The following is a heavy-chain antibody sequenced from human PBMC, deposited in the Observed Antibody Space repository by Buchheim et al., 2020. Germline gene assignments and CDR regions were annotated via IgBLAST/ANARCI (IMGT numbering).Heavy chain of an antibody. CDR1: GFTFSSDA. Sequence: EVQLLESGGGLVQPGGSLSLSCAASGFTFSSDAMSWVRQAPGKGLEWGAAISGSGGSTYSADSVKGRFTISSENSKNTLYLQMNSLRAEDTAVYYCAKSRRPKRWLQFHIDYWGQGTL. CDR3: AKSRRPKRWLQFHIDY. V-gene: IGHV3-23*01. D-gene: IGHD5-24*01. CDR2: ISGSGGST. J-gene: IGHJ4*02.